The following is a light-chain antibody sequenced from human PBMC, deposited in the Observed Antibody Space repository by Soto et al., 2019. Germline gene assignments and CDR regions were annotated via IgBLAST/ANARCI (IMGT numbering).Light chain of an antibody. CDR3: QQYGSSPGT. J-gene: IGKJ1*01. V-gene: IGKV3-20*01. Sequence: EIVLTQSPSTLSLSPGERATLSCRASQSVSSSYLAWYQQKPGQAPRLLIYGASSRATGIPDRFSGNGSGTDFTLTISRLEPEDFAVYYCQQYGSSPGTFGQGTKVEIK. CDR2: GAS. CDR1: QSVSSSY.